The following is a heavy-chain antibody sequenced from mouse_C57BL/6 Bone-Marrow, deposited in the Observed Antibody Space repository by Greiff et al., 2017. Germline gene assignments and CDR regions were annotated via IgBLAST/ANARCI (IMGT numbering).Heavy chain of an antibody. Sequence: VQLQQSGAELVRPGASVKLSCTASGFNIKDDYMHWVKQRPEQGLEWIGWIDPENGDTEYASKFQGKATITADTSSNTAYLQLSSLTSEDTAVYYCTSYYSEAYWGQGTLVTVSA. D-gene: IGHD2-12*01. J-gene: IGHJ3*01. CDR2: IDPENGDT. CDR3: TSYYSEAY. V-gene: IGHV14-4*01. CDR1: GFNIKDDY.